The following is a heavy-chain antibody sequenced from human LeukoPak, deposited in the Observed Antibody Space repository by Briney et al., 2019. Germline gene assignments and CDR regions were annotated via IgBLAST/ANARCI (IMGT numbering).Heavy chain of an antibody. Sequence: SETLSLTCTVSGGSISSSSYYWGWIRQPPGKGLEWIGYIYYSGSTYYNPSLKSRVTISVDTSKNQFSLKLSSVTAADTAVYYCARDFTDYYGMDVWGQGTTVTVSS. CDR3: ARDFTDYYGMDV. V-gene: IGHV4-30-4*08. J-gene: IGHJ6*02. CDR2: IYYSGST. CDR1: GGSISSSSYY.